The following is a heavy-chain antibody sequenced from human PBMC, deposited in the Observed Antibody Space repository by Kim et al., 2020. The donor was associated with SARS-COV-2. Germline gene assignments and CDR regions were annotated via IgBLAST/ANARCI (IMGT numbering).Heavy chain of an antibody. J-gene: IGHJ4*02. CDR3: ARVAAPPGYSYGAFFDY. D-gene: IGHD5-18*01. V-gene: IGHV6-1*01. CDR2: TYYRSKWYN. CDR1: GDSVSSNSAA. Sequence: SQTLSLTRAISGDSVSSNSAAWNWIRQSPSRGLEWLGRTYYRSKWYNDYAVSVKSRITINPDTSKNQFSLQLNSVTPEDTAVYYCARVAAPPGYSYGAFFDYWGQGTLVTVSS.